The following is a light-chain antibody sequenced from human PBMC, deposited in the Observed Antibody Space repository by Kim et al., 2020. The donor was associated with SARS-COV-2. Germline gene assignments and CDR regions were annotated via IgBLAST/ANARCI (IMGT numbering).Light chain of an antibody. V-gene: IGLV1-40*01. CDR3: QSYDSSLSGWV. CDR1: SSNIGAGYD. Sequence: QSVLTQPPSVSGAPGQRVTISCTGSSSNIGAGYDVHWYQQLPGTAPKLLIFGNNNRPSGVPDRFSGSKSGTSASLAITGLQAEDEADFYCQSYDSSLSGWVFGGGTQLTGL. CDR2: GNN. J-gene: IGLJ2*01.